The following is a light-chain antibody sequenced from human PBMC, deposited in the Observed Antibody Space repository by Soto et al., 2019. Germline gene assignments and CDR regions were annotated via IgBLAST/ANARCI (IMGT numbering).Light chain of an antibody. Sequence: DIVMTQSPLSLPVTPGEPASISCRSSQSLLHSNGYKYLDWYMQKXGQSPQXLIYLGSNRASGVPDRFSGSGSGTDFTLKISRVEAEDVGVYYCMQALQTPPTFGQGTKVDIK. V-gene: IGKV2-28*01. J-gene: IGKJ1*01. CDR1: QSLLHSNGYKY. CDR3: MQALQTPPT. CDR2: LGS.